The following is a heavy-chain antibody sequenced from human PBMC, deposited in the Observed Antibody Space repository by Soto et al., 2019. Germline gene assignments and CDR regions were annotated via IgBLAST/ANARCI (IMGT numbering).Heavy chain of an antibody. Sequence: QVQLQESGPGLVKPSQALSLTCTVSGDSISSRNSYWTWIRQHPGKGLEWIGYISYSGRTYYYTSLKSRATISVDTSKNQFSLKLSSVTAADTAVYYCARGRGFGDLSLKYWGQGTLVTVSS. V-gene: IGHV4-31*03. CDR1: GDSISSRNSY. D-gene: IGHD3-16*02. CDR2: ISYSGRT. CDR3: ARGRGFGDLSLKY. J-gene: IGHJ4*02.